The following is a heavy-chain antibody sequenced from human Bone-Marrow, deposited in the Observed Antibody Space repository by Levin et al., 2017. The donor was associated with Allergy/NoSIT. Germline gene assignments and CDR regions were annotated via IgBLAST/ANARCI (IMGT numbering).Heavy chain of an antibody. CDR3: AGAGYGSTGLFDC. CDR2: IYYSGST. V-gene: IGHV4-31*03. D-gene: IGHD3-10*01. J-gene: IGHJ4*02. CDR1: GGSISSGGYY. Sequence: PSETLSLTCTVSGGSISSGGYYWTWIRQHPGKGLEWIASIYYSGSTYYNPSLESRVAISVDTSKNQFSLKVNSVTAADTAVYYCAGAGYGSTGLFDCWGQGSLVTVSS.